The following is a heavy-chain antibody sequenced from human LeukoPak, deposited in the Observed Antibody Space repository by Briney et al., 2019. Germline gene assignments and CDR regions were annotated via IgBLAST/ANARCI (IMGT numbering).Heavy chain of an antibody. D-gene: IGHD6-6*01. CDR2: IYTSGST. CDR1: GVSISSGSYY. V-gene: IGHV4-61*02. Sequence: PSQTLSLTCTVSGVSISSGSYYWSWIRQPAGKGLEWIGRIYTSGSTNYNPSLKSRVTISVDTSKNQFSLKLSSVTAAATAVYCCAREVAARPRDNWYFDLWGRGTLVTVSS. J-gene: IGHJ2*01. CDR3: AREVAARPRDNWYFDL.